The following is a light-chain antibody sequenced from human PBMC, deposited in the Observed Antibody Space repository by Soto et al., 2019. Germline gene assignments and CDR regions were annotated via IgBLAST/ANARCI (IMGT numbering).Light chain of an antibody. CDR2: ADS. CDR3: QQRYNWPIT. J-gene: IGKJ5*01. Sequence: EIVITPSPATLSVSPGERATLSCRASQNISSYLIWYQQKPGQAPRLLIYADSNRATGIPARFSGSGSGRDFTLTISSLEPEDFSVYYCQQRYNWPITFGQGTRLEIK. V-gene: IGKV3-11*02. CDR1: QNISSY.